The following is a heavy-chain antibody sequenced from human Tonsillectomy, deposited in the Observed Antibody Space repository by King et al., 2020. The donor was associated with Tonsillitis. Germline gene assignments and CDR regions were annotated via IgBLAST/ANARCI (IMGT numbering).Heavy chain of an antibody. Sequence: VQLVQSGAEVKKPEESLKISCKGSGYSFSHFWIAWVRQVPGKGLEWVGIIYPGDSDTIYSPSFQGQVTMSADTSTNTAYLQWSSLKASDTAMYYCGTQPAPSGWHGFDHWGQGTLVPVSA. CDR1: GYSFSHFW. D-gene: IGHD6-19*01. CDR3: GTQPAPSGWHGFDH. V-gene: IGHV5-51*01. CDR2: IYPGDSDT. J-gene: IGHJ4*02.